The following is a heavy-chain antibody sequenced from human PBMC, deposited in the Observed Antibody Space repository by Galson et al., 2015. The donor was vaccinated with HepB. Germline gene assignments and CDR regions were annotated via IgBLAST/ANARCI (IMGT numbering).Heavy chain of an antibody. Sequence: SETLSLTCTVSGGSISSSSYYWGWIRQPPGTGLEWIGSLYYSGSTYYNPSLKSRVTISVDTSKNQFSLKLSSVTAADTAVYYCARSITMVRGGYFDYWGQGTLVTVSS. CDR1: GGSISSSSYY. CDR2: LYYSGST. V-gene: IGHV4-39*01. J-gene: IGHJ4*02. D-gene: IGHD3-10*01. CDR3: ARSITMVRGGYFDY.